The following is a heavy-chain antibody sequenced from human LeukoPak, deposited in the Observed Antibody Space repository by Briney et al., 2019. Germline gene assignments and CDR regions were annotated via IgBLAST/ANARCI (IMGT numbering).Heavy chain of an antibody. V-gene: IGHV1-2*02. CDR1: GYTFTSYD. CDR3: ARGWSYCTNGVCYGPYYYYYMDV. Sequence: GASVKVSCKASGYTFTSYDINWVRQATGQGLEWMGWINPNSGGTNYAQKFQGRVTMTRDTSISTAYMELSRLRSDDTAVYYCARGWSYCTNGVCYGPYYYYYMDVWGKGTTVTVSS. D-gene: IGHD2-8*01. J-gene: IGHJ6*03. CDR2: INPNSGGT.